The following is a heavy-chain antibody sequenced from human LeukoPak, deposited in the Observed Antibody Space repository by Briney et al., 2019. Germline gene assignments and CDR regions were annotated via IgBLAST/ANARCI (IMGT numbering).Heavy chain of an antibody. CDR3: ARKGLSVWAPDY. D-gene: IGHD3-16*01. Sequence: PSVTLSLTCAVYGGSFSGDYWSWIRQPPGKGLEWIGEINHSGSTNYNPSLKSRVTISVDTSKNQFSLKLSSVTAADTAVYYCARKGLSVWAPDYWGQGTLVTVSS. J-gene: IGHJ4*02. V-gene: IGHV4-34*01. CDR2: INHSGST. CDR1: GGSFSGDY.